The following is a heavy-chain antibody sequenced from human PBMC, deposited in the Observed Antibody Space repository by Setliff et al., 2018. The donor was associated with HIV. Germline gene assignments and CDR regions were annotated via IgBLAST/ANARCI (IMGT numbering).Heavy chain of an antibody. CDR2: IYHSGIT. CDR1: GGSISSGNW. V-gene: IGHV4-4*02. CDR3: ARGGAAVLPLDH. D-gene: IGHD6-25*01. J-gene: IGHJ4*02. Sequence: SETLSLTCAVSGGSISSGNWWSWVRQPPGKRLEWIGEIYHSGITSYSPSLESRVTISIDRSRNQVSLRLTSVTAADTAVYYCARGGAAVLPLDHWGQGSLVTVSS.